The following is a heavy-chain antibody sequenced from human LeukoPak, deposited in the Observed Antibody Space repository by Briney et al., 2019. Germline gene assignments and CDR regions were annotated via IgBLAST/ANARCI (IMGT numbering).Heavy chain of an antibody. CDR2: INPNSGGT. CDR1: GYTFTSYG. CDR3: ASPPQYYYDSSGYYLT. J-gene: IGHJ3*01. V-gene: IGHV1-2*02. Sequence: ASVKVSCKASGYTFTSYGISWVRQAPGQGLEWMGWINPNSGGTNYAQKFQGRVTMTRDTSISTAYMELSRLRSDDTAVYYCASPPQYYYDSSGYYLTWGQGTMVTVSS. D-gene: IGHD3-22*01.